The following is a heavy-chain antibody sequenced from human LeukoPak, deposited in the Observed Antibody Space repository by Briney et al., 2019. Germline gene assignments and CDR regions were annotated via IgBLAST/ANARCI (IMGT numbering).Heavy chain of an antibody. D-gene: IGHD2-15*01. CDR1: GFTFSNYA. V-gene: IGHV3-23*01. J-gene: IGHJ4*02. Sequence: GRSLRLSCAASGFTFSNYAMSWVRQAPGKGLEWVSGITGSGGSTFYADSVKGRFTISRDNSKNTLYLQMNSLRAEDTAVYYCAKLDCSGSSCYQFDCWGQGTLVTVSS. CDR2: ITGSGGST. CDR3: AKLDCSGSSCYQFDC.